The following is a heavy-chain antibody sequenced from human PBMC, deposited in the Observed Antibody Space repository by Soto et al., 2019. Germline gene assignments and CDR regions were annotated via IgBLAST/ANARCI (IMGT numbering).Heavy chain of an antibody. J-gene: IGHJ4*02. CDR2: IFYNGTT. V-gene: IGHV4-59*01. Sequence: ETRSFTCSVSGVSLTLYNWSWIRRTPGKPLEWIGCIFYNGTTHYNPSLKSRVTISLDMYKNQFSLKLKSVSAEDRALYYCARGKGTHRYWRPETLV. CDR3: ARGKGTHRY. CDR1: GVSLTLYN.